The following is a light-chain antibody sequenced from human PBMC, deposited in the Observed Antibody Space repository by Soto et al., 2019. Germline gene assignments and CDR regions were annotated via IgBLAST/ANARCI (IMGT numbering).Light chain of an antibody. Sequence: EIVMTQSPATLSVSPGERATLSCRASQSFSSNLAWFQHKPGQAPRLLIYGASTRATGIPARFSGSGSGTEFTLTISSLQSEDVAVYYCQQYNDWPRTFGQGTKVEI. J-gene: IGKJ1*01. CDR1: QSFSSN. CDR2: GAS. CDR3: QQYNDWPRT. V-gene: IGKV3-15*01.